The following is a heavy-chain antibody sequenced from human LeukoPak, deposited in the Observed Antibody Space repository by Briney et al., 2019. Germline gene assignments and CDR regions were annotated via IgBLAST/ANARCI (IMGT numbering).Heavy chain of an antibody. J-gene: IGHJ4*02. CDR1: GGSISSGSSY. CDR2: ISPSGST. V-gene: IGHV4-61*02. Sequence: SETLSLTCTVSGGSISSGSSYWNWIRQPAGKGLEWIGRISPSGSTNYNPSLKSRVTISVDTSKKQFSLKLSSVTAADTAVYYCAREGPMRGYFDYWGQGTLVTVSS. CDR3: AREGPMRGYFDY.